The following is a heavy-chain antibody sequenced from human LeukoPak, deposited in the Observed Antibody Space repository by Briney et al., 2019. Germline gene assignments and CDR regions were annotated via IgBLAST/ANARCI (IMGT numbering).Heavy chain of an antibody. CDR3: ARTVPGYPDDYFDY. CDR2: MNPDGSAI. Sequence: GGSLRLSRAASGFTFSRHWMSWVRQTPGKGLERVAHMNPDGSAIYYVDSVKGRFTISRDNAQNSLCLQMTGLTVADTAVYYCARTVPGYPDDYFDYWGQGTLVTVSS. V-gene: IGHV3-7*01. D-gene: IGHD6-19*01. J-gene: IGHJ4*02. CDR1: GFTFSRHW.